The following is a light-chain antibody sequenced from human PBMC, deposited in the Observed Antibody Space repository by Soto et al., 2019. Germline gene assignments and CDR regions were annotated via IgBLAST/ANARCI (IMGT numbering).Light chain of an antibody. CDR3: QQYGSSPRT. CDR1: QSVSSY. Sequence: EIVLTQSPATLSLYPGERATLSCRASQSVSSYLAWYQQKPGQAPRLLIYGAYKRATGITDRFSGSGSGTDFTLTISRLEPEDFAVYCCQQYGSSPRTFGQGTKVDIK. J-gene: IGKJ1*01. V-gene: IGKV3-20*01. CDR2: GAY.